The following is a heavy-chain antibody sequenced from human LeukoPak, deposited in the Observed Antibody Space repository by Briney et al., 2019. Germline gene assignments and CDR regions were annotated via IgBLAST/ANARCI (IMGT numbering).Heavy chain of an antibody. CDR2: INPNSGGT. J-gene: IGHJ4*02. D-gene: IGHD6-19*01. CDR3: ARVKGSGWYPFDY. V-gene: IGHV1-2*06. CDR1: GYTFTGYY. Sequence: ASVKVSCKASGYTFTGYYMHWVRQAPGQGLGWMGRINPNSGGTNYAQKFQGRVTMTRDTSISTAYMELSRLRSDDTAVYYCARVKGSGWYPFDYWGQGTLVTVSS.